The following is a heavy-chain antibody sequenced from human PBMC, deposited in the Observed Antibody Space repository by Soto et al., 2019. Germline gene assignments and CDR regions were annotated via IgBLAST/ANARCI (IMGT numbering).Heavy chain of an antibody. Sequence: QVQLVESGGGVVQPGRSLRLSCAASGFTFSSYGMHWVRQAPGKGLEWVAVISYDGSNKYYAESVKGRFTISRDNSKNALYLQMNSLRAEDTAVYYCAKDRGLSGYDSHFHCWGQGTLVTVSS. CDR3: AKDRGLSGYDSHFHC. CDR1: GFTFSSYG. V-gene: IGHV3-30*18. CDR2: ISYDGSNK. D-gene: IGHD5-12*01. J-gene: IGHJ4*02.